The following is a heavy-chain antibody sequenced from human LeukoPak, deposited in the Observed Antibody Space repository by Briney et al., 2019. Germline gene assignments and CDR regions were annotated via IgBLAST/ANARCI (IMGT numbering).Heavy chain of an antibody. J-gene: IGHJ4*02. CDR3: ARDSYRALEY. V-gene: IGHV3-7*01. CDR1: GFTFSSYW. CDR2: INQDGSEK. Sequence: GGSLRLSCTASGFTFSSYWMSWVRQAPGKGLEWVAHINQDGSEKYFVDSVRGRFTISKDNAKNSLYLQVNSLRAEDTAVYYCARDSYRALEYWGQGTLVTVSS. D-gene: IGHD1-14*01.